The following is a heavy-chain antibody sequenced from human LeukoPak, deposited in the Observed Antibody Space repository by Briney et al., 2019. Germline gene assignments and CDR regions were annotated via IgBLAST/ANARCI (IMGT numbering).Heavy chain of an antibody. Sequence: SETLSLTCTVSGGSISSYYWSWIRQPPGKGLEWIGYIYYSGSTNYNPSLKSRVTISVDTSKNQFSLKLCSVTAADTAVYYCAVPYYYDSSDAFDIWGQGTMVTVSS. CDR2: IYYSGST. V-gene: IGHV4-59*08. J-gene: IGHJ3*02. CDR3: AVPYYYDSSDAFDI. CDR1: GGSISSYY. D-gene: IGHD3-22*01.